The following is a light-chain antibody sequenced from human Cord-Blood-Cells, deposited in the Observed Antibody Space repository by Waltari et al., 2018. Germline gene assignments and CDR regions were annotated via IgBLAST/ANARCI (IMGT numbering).Light chain of an antibody. Sequence: QSALTQPAPVSGSPGQSLTISCTGTSSDVGGYNYVSWYQQHPGKAPKLMIYDVSNRPSGVSNRFAGSKSGNTASLTISGLQAEDEADYYCSSYTSSSTLTFGQGTK. CDR3: SSYTSSSTLT. V-gene: IGLV2-14*01. CDR2: DVS. CDR1: SSDVGGYNY. J-gene: IGLJ3*02.